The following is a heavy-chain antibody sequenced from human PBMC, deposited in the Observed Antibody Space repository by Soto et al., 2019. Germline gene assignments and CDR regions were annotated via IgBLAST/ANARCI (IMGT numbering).Heavy chain of an antibody. J-gene: IGHJ4*02. CDR2: INPDSGDT. CDR3: ALSVAVTDPHRAFDY. Sequence: ASVKVSCKASGYTFTGFYMHWVRQAPGQGLEWMGRINPDSGDTDHAEKFQGRVTMTRDTSISTAYMELTRLTSDDTAVYHCALSVAVTDPHRAFDYWGQGTRVTVSS. V-gene: IGHV1-2*06. CDR1: GYTFTGFY. D-gene: IGHD6-19*01.